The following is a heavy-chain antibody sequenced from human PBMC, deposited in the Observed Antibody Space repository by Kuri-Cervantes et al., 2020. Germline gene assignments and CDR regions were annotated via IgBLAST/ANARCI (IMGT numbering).Heavy chain of an antibody. Sequence: GSLRLSCAVYGGSFSSYYWSWIRQPPGKGLEWIGEINHSGSTNYNPSLKSRVTISVDTSKNQFSLKLGSVTAADTAVYYCAGGRGGVVPAANADYWGQGTLVTVSS. CDR3: AGGRGGVVPAANADY. CDR1: GGSFSSYY. V-gene: IGHV4-34*01. D-gene: IGHD2-2*01. J-gene: IGHJ4*02. CDR2: INHSGST.